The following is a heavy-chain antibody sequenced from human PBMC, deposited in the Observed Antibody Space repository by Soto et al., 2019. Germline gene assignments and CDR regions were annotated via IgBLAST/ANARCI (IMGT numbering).Heavy chain of an antibody. J-gene: IGHJ6*02. CDR3: ARSLVLLWYGEPSYGIDV. D-gene: IGHD3-10*01. CDR1: GCTFSSYA. CDR2: IIPIFGTA. Sequence: QVQLVQSGAEVKKPGSSVKVSCKASGCTFSSYAISWVRQAPGQVLEWMGGIIPIFGTANYEQKFQGRVTITADESTSNAYMELSSLRSEDTAVYDWARSLVLLWYGEPSYGIDVWGQGTTVTVSS. V-gene: IGHV1-69*01.